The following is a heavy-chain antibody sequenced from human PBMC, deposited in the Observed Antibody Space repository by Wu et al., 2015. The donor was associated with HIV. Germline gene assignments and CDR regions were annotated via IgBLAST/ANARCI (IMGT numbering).Heavy chain of an antibody. V-gene: IGHV1-46*01. CDR3: AGGSYDILTGYYPLHFYYGMDV. CDR1: GYTFTSYY. CDR2: INPSGGST. J-gene: IGHJ6*02. Sequence: QVQLVQSGAEVKKPGASVKVSCKASGYTFTSYYMHWVRQAPGQGLEWMGIINPSGGSTSYAQKFQGRVTMTRDTSTSTVYMELSSLRSEDTAVYYCAGGSYDILTGYYPLHFYYGMDVWGQGTTVTVSS. D-gene: IGHD3-9*01.